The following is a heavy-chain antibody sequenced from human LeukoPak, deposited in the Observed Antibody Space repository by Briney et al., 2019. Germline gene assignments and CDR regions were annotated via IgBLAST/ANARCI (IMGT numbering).Heavy chain of an antibody. V-gene: IGHV1-2*02. Sequence: ASVKVSCKASGYTFTAYYIHWVRRAPGQGLEWMAWIDPRSGATKCTQKFQGRVTMTRDTSITTVYLELNGLTFDDTAVYYCATDNYGTLDYWGQGTLGTVSS. J-gene: IGHJ4*02. CDR1: GYTFTAYY. CDR3: ATDNYGTLDY. D-gene: IGHD3-10*01. CDR2: IDPRSGAT.